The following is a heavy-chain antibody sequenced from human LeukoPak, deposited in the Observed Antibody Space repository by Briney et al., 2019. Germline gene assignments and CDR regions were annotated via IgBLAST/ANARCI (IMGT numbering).Heavy chain of an antibody. V-gene: IGHV4-59*01. CDR1: GGSISGYS. CDR3: GRCGRKNGVYYYMED. D-gene: IGHD2-8*01. CDR2: THYSGSS. J-gene: IGHJ6*03. Sequence: SETLSLTCTVSGGSISGYSWSWIRQPPGKGLEWIGYTHYSGSSNYNPSLKSRVTISVDTSKNQFSLKVISVTAADTAVYYWGRCGRKNGVYYYMEDWGKGTTVTVS.